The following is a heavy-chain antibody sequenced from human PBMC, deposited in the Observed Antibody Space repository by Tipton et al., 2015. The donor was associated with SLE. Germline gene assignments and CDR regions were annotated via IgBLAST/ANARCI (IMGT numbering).Heavy chain of an antibody. V-gene: IGHV4-4*08. J-gene: IGHJ3*02. D-gene: IGHD2-15*01. Sequence: TLYLTCTVSAGSISGYYWTWFRQPPGTGLEWIGYIYTSGSTNYNPSLKSRVSVSVDTSKNQFSLRLNSVTAADTAVYYCARGRDGYCSGGNCYLLGPFDIWGQGTMVTVSS. CDR3: ARGRDGYCSGGNCYLLGPFDI. CDR2: IYTSGST. CDR1: AGSISGYY.